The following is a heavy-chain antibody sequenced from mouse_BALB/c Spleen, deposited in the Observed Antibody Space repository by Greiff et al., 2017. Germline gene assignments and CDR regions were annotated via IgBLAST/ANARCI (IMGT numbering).Heavy chain of an antibody. CDR2: INPNNGDT. CDR3: EREGIITPWAY. V-gene: IGHV1-26*01. CDR1: GYTFTDYY. Sequence: EVQLQQSGPELVKPGASVKMSCKASGYTFTDYYMKWVKQSHGKGLEWVGDINPNNGDTFYNQKFKGKATLTVDKSSSTDYMQLNSLTSEDSAVSYCEREGIITPWAYWGQGTPLTVSS. D-gene: IGHD1-1*01. J-gene: IGHJ2*01.